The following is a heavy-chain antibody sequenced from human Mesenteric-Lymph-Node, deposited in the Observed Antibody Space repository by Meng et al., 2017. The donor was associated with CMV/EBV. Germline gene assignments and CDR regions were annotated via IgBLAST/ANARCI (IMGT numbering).Heavy chain of an antibody. Sequence: GPLRLSCTVSGGSISSYYWSWIRQPPGKGLEWIGYIYYSGSTNYNPSLKSRVTISVDTSKNQFSLKLSSVTAADTAVYYCARAVGYCSSTSCPRSFDPWGQGTLVTVSS. D-gene: IGHD2-2*01. CDR1: GGSISSYY. V-gene: IGHV4-59*01. J-gene: IGHJ5*02. CDR3: ARAVGYCSSTSCPRSFDP. CDR2: IYYSGST.